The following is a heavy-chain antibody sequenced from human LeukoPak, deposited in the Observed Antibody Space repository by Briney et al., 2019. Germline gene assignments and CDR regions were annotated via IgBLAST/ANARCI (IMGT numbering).Heavy chain of an antibody. CDR1: GFTFSSYA. V-gene: IGHV3-23*01. J-gene: IGHJ3*02. Sequence: PGGSLRLSCAASGFTFSSYAMSWVRQAPGKGLEWVSTISGSGNSTYYADSVKGWFTISRDNSKNTLYLQMNSLRAEDTALYYCAKASLLLDAFDIWGQGTMVIVSS. CDR2: ISGSGNST. D-gene: IGHD3-22*01. CDR3: AKASLLLDAFDI.